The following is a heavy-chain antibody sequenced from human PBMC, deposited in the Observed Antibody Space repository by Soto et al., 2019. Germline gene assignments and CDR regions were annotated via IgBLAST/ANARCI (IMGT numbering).Heavy chain of an antibody. J-gene: IGHJ4*02. D-gene: IGHD3-16*01. Sequence: QVQLQGSGPGLVKPLGTLSLTCAVSGGSISSSNWWSWVRQSPGKGLEWIGEIYQSGSINYNPSLKSRVTVSVDKSKNQFSLKLNSVTAADTAVYYCARRTSAYYFDYWGQGTLVTVSS. CDR1: GGSISSSNW. V-gene: IGHV4-4*02. CDR3: ARRTSAYYFDY. CDR2: IYQSGSI.